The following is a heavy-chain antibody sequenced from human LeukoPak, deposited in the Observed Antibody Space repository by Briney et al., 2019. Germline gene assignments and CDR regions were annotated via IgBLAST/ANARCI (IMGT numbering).Heavy chain of an antibody. J-gene: IGHJ5*02. CDR1: GGSFSGYY. D-gene: IGHD3-9*01. CDR2: INHSGST. Sequence: KTSETLSLTCAVYGGSFSGYYWSWIRQPPGKGLEWIGEINHSGSTNYNPSLKSRVTISVDTSKNQFSLKLSSVTAADTAVYYCARLYVLGRYFDWLTSSLWFDPWGQGTLVTVSS. V-gene: IGHV4-34*01. CDR3: ARLYVLGRYFDWLTSSLWFDP.